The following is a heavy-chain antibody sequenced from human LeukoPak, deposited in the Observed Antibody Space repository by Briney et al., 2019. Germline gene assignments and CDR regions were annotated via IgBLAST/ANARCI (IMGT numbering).Heavy chain of an antibody. V-gene: IGHV3-66*01. CDR2: IYSGGGT. CDR1: GFTVSSNY. CDR3: ARDRPGRFDP. J-gene: IGHJ5*02. Sequence: GGSLRLSCAASGFTVSSNYMSWVRQAPGKGLEWVSNIYSGGGTYYADSVKGRFTISRDNSKNTLYLQMNSLRAEDTAVYYCARDRPGRFDPWDQGTLVTVSS.